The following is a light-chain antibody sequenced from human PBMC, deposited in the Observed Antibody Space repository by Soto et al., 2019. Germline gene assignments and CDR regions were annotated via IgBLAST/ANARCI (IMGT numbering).Light chain of an antibody. CDR1: QSISSY. CDR3: QQRSDWPPWT. J-gene: IGKJ1*01. V-gene: IGKV3-11*01. Sequence: EIVLTQSPATLSLSPGEGATLSCRASQSISSYLAWYQQKPGQAPRLLIYDASSRATGIPSRFSGSGSGPDFTLTSSSLEPEDFAVYYCQQRSDWPPWTFGQGTKVEIK. CDR2: DAS.